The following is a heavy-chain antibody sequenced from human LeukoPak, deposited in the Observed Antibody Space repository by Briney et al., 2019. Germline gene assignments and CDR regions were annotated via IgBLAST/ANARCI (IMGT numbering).Heavy chain of an antibody. Sequence: KPSETLSLTCAVYGGSFSGYYWSWIRQPPGKGLEWIGEINHSGSTNYNPSLKSRVTISVDTSKNQFSLKLSSVTAADTAVYYCARGRGYCSGGSCSDFDYWGQGTLVTVSS. CDR3: ARGRGYCSGGSCSDFDY. CDR2: INHSGST. D-gene: IGHD2-15*01. CDR1: GGSFSGYY. J-gene: IGHJ4*02. V-gene: IGHV4-34*01.